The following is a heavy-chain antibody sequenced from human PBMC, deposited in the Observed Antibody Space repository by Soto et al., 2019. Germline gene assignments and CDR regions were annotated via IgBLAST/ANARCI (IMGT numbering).Heavy chain of an antibody. J-gene: IGHJ6*02. CDR1: GGTFSSYA. CDR3: ACTVSNYYYYGMDV. D-gene: IGHD2-8*01. V-gene: IGHV1-69*12. CDR2: IIPIFGTA. Sequence: QVQLVQSGAEVKKPGSSVKVSCKASGGTFSSYAISWVRQAPGQGREWMGGIIPIFGTADYAQKFQGRVTITAAESTSTAYMELSSLRSEDTAVYYCACTVSNYYYYGMDVWGQGTTVTVSS.